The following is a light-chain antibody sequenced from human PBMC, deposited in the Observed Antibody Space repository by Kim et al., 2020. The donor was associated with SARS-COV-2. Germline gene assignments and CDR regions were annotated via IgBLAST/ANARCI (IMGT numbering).Light chain of an antibody. CDR3: QQLSCWPPFT. CDR1: QSFSNF. CDR2: DAS. Sequence: EIVLTHSPVTLSWSRGERATLSCRASQSFSNFLALYQQKPGQAPRLLIYDASNRATGIPVRFSRSGSGTDFTLTISSLEPEECAVYYCQQLSCWPPFTFGQGTRLDIK. J-gene: IGKJ5*01. V-gene: IGKV3-11*01.